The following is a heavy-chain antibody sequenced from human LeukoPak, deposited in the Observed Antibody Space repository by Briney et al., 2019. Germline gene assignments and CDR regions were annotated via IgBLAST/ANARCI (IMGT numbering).Heavy chain of an antibody. CDR1: GGSISGSY. CDR3: ASVRRGFGESSKYYAYYYMGV. J-gene: IGHJ6*03. V-gene: IGHV4-59*04. CDR2: IYYSGST. Sequence: SETLSLTCTVSGGSISGSYWNWIRQPPGKGLEWIGNIYYSGSTYYNPSLKSRVTISLDTSKNQFSLKLSSVTAADTAVYYCASVRRGFGESSKYYAYYYMGVWGKGTTVTISS. D-gene: IGHD3-10*01.